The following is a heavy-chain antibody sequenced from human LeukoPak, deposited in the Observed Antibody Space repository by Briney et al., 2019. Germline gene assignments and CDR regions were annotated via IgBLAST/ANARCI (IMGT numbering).Heavy chain of an antibody. CDR2: ISSSSSTI. CDR3: AKGDMGPNHFPFDY. J-gene: IGHJ4*02. V-gene: IGHV3-48*01. CDR1: GFTFSSYS. D-gene: IGHD2-15*01. Sequence: GGSMRLSCAASGFTFSSYSMNWVRQAPGKGLEWVSYISSSSSTIYYADSVKGRFTISRDNSKNTLYLQMNSLRAEDTAVYYCAKGDMGPNHFPFDYWGQGTLVTVSS.